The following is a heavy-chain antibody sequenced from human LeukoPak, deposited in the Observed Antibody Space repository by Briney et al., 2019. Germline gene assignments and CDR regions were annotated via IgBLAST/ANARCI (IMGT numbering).Heavy chain of an antibody. D-gene: IGHD6-13*01. CDR1: GGSFSGYY. V-gene: IGHV4-34*01. J-gene: IGHJ5*02. CDR3: ARIHSSSWYRFDP. CDR2: INHSGST. Sequence: SETLSLTCAVYGGSFSGYYWSWIRQPPGKGLEWIGEINHSGSTNYNPSLKSRVTISVDTSKNQFSLKLSSVTAADTAVYYCARIHSSSWYRFDPWGQGTLATVSS.